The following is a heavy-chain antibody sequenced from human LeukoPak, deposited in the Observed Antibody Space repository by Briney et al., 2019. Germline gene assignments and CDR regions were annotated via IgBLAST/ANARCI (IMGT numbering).Heavy chain of an antibody. CDR2: IYSGGST. V-gene: IGHV3-53*01. J-gene: IGHJ4*02. CDR1: GFTVSSNY. D-gene: IGHD5-12*01. CDR3: ARHDGGYGPFDY. Sequence: GGSLRLSCAVSGFTVSSNYMNWVRQAPGKGLEWVSIIYSGGSTYYTDSVKGRFTISRDNSKNTPYLQMNSLRAEDTAVYYCARHDGGYGPFDYWGQGTLVTVSS.